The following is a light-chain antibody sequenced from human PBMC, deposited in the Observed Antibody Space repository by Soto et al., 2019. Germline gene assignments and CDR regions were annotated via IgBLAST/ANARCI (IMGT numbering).Light chain of an antibody. CDR2: SND. CDR3: SAWDSSRYGPV. V-gene: IGLV1-44*01. J-gene: IGLJ3*02. Sequence: QSVLTQPPSASGAPGQRVTISWSGSRSNIGATAVNWYQHLPGAAPQLLIHSNDQRPSGVPDRFAGSKSGTSASLAISGLQAEDEADYYCSAWDSSRYGPVFGGGTKVTVL. CDR1: RSNIGATA.